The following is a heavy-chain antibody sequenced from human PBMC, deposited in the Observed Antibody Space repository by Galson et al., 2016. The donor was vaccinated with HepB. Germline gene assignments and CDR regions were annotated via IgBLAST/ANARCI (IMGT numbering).Heavy chain of an antibody. CDR3: GRWNEGLDY. D-gene: IGHD1-1*01. CDR2: IYYNGHT. V-gene: IGHV4-59*01. J-gene: IGHJ4*02. CDR1: GDSLIHYY. Sequence: ETLSLTCTVSGDSLIHYYWGWIRQPPGKGLEWIGHIYYNGHTNYNLPLTSRLSMSVDTSNNQFSLKLSSVTAADTAVYYCGRWNEGLDYWGQGTLVTVSS.